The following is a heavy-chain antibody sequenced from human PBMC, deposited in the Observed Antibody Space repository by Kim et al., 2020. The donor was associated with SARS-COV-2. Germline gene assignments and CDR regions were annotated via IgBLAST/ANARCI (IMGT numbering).Heavy chain of an antibody. CDR3: ARLPPAGIPVAGVEGFGP. CDR2: INHSGST. CDR1: GGSFSNYY. Sequence: SETLSLTCAVYGGSFSNYYWSWIRQPPGKGLEWIGEINHSGSTNYTPSLNSRVTISVDTSKNQFSLKLTSVTAADTAVDYCARLPPAGIPVAGVEGFGPWGQGTRVTVPS. V-gene: IGHV4-34*01. D-gene: IGHD6-19*01. J-gene: IGHJ5*02.